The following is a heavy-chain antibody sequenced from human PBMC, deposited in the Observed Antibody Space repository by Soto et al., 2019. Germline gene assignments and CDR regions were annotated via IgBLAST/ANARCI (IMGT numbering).Heavy chain of an antibody. CDR2: IYYSGST. D-gene: IGHD7-27*01. J-gene: IGHJ6*02. Sequence: ETLSLTCTVSGGSISSYYWSWIRQPPGKGLEWIGYIYYSGSTNYNPSLKSRVTISVDTSKNQFSLQLSSVTAADTAVYYCARGVNWGMGYGMDVWGQGTTVTVSS. CDR3: ARGVNWGMGYGMDV. V-gene: IGHV4-59*01. CDR1: GGSISSYY.